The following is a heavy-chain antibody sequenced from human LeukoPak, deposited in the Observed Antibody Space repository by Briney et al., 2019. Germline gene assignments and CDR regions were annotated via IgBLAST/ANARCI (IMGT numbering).Heavy chain of an antibody. D-gene: IGHD2-21*02. CDR3: AGQFCGRDCSGPGAFDY. V-gene: IGHV4-59*08. CDR2: THHRGNT. CDR1: GVSINDYF. J-gene: IGHJ3*01. Sequence: KASEALSLTCTVSGVSINDYFWNWIRQTPGKGLEWIGYTHHRGNTNYNSSLKSRVTISLSTSKHQFSLRLTSVTAADTAVYFCAGQFCGRDCSGPGAFDYWGQGTMVAVPS.